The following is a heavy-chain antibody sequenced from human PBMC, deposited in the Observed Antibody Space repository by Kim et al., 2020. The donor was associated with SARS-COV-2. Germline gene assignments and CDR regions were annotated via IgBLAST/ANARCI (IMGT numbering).Heavy chain of an antibody. CDR1: GYTFIGYL. CDR2: IDPLSGAT. CDR3: ARDVIPARFGESFHLDF. D-gene: IGHD3-10*01. J-gene: IGHJ4*02. V-gene: IGHV1-2*02. Sequence: ASVKVSCKTSGYTFIGYLLYWVRQAPGQGLEWMGWIDPLSGATEYAQKFQGRVTLTRDTSTKTAHMELDSLRSDDTATYYCARDVIPARFGESFHLDFWGQRTLVTVSS.